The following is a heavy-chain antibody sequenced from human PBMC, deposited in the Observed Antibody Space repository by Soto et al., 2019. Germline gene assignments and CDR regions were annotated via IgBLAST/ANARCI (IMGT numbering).Heavy chain of an antibody. CDR1: GDSISSSTYY. CDR3: ASLYSGSYFVYY. J-gene: IGHJ4*02. CDR2: IYYSGST. D-gene: IGHD1-26*01. Sequence: SETLSLTCTVSGDSISSSTYYWAWIRQPPGKGLEWIASIYYSGSTYYNPSLKSRVTISVDTSKNQFSLKLSSVTAADTAVYYCASLYSGSYFVYYWGQGTLVTVSS. V-gene: IGHV4-39*01.